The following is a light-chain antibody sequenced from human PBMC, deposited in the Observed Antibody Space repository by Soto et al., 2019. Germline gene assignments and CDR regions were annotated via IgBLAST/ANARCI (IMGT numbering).Light chain of an antibody. CDR2: DTS. CDR3: QHRLGGPT. J-gene: IGKJ4*01. Sequence: EIVLTQSPATLSLSPGERATLSCRASRSVSKYLSWYQHKPGQAPRLVISDTSNRATGIPARFSGSGSGTDFPLPISSLEPEDFAIYYCQHRLGGPTFRGGTKVEIK. V-gene: IGKV3-11*01. CDR1: RSVSKY.